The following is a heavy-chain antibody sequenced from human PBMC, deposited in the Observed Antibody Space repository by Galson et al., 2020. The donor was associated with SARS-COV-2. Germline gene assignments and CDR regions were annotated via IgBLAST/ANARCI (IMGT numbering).Heavy chain of an antibody. Sequence: GRSLRLSCAASGFTFSSHWMSWVRQAPGKGLEWVANIKQDGSEKYYVDSVKGRFTISRDNAKNSLYLQMNSLRAEDTAVYYCARDRTYDILTDPFDYWGQGTLVTVSS. CDR3: ARDRTYDILTDPFDY. CDR2: IKQDGSEK. J-gene: IGHJ4*02. D-gene: IGHD3-9*01. V-gene: IGHV3-7*01. CDR1: GFTFSSHW.